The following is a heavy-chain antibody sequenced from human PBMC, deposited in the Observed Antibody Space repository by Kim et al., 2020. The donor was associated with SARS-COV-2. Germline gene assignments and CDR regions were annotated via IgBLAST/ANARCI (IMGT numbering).Heavy chain of an antibody. Sequence: SETLSLTCTVSGGSISSSSYYWGWIRQPPGKGLEWIGSIYYSGSTYYNPSLKSRVTISVDTSKNQFSLKLSSVTAADTAVYYCVTPIVLMVYALGNWGQGTLVTVSS. CDR3: VTPIVLMVYALGN. D-gene: IGHD2-8*01. CDR1: GGSISSSSYY. V-gene: IGHV4-39*01. CDR2: IYYSGST. J-gene: IGHJ4*02.